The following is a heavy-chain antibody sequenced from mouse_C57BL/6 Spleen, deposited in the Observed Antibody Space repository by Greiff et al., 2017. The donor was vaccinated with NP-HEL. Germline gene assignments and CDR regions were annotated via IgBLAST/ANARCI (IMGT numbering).Heavy chain of an antibody. V-gene: IGHV1-80*01. CDR1: GYAFSSYW. Sequence: VQLQQSGAELVKPGASVKISCKASGYAFSSYWMNWVKQRPGKGLEWIGQIYPGDGDTNYNGKFKGKATLTADKSSSTAYMQLSSLTSEDSAVYFGARFSGIYYAMDYWGQGTSVTVSS. CDR3: ARFSGIYYAMDY. D-gene: IGHD4-1*01. CDR2: IYPGDGDT. J-gene: IGHJ4*01.